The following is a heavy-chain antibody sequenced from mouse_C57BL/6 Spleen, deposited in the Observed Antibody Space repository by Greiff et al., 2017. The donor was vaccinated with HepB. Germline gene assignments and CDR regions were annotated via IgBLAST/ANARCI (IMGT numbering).Heavy chain of an antibody. V-gene: IGHV14-3*01. CDR3: ARSGYGNYGGYAMDY. D-gene: IGHD2-1*01. CDR1: GFNIKNTY. Sequence: VHVKQSVAELVRPGASVKLSCTASGFNIKNTYMHWVKQRPEQGLEWIGRIDPANGNTKYAPKFQGKATITADTSSNTAYLQLSSLTSEDTAIYYCARSGYGNYGGYAMDYWGQGTSVTVSS. J-gene: IGHJ4*01. CDR2: IDPANGNT.